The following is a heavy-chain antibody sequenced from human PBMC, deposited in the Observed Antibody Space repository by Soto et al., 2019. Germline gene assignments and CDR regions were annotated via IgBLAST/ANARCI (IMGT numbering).Heavy chain of an antibody. CDR1: GSTFTSSA. Sequence: SVKVSCKASGSTFTSSAVQWVRQARGERLEWIGWIVVGSGNTNYAQKFQERVTITRDMSTRTAYMELSSLRSEDTAVYYCARHYYYDSPVAFDYWGQGTLVTVS. CDR2: IVVGSGNT. V-gene: IGHV1-58*01. CDR3: ARHYYYDSPVAFDY. D-gene: IGHD3-22*01. J-gene: IGHJ4*02.